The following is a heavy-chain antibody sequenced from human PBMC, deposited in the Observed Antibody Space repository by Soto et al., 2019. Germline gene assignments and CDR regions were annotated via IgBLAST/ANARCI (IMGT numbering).Heavy chain of an antibody. CDR1: GFTFSRYG. Sequence: QVQMVESGGGVVQPGRSLRLSCAASGFTFSRYGMHWVRQAPGKGLEWVAVISYDGSNKYYADSVKGRFTISRDNSKNTLDLQKNSLRAEDSAVYYFAKERDILVVVAPLDYWGQGTLVTVSS. D-gene: IGHD2-15*01. CDR3: AKERDILVVVAPLDY. J-gene: IGHJ4*02. CDR2: ISYDGSNK. V-gene: IGHV3-30*18.